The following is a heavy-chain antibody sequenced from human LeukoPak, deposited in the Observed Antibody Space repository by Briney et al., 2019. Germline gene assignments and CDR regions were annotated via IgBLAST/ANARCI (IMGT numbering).Heavy chain of an antibody. CDR1: GDSVSSNSAA. Sequence: SQTLSLTCAIPGDSVSSNSAAWNWIRQSPSRGLEWLGRTYYRSKWYNDYAVSVKSRITINPDTSKNQFSLQLNSVTPEDTAVYYCARTVRFWSGYYPAPFDYWGQGTLVTVSS. J-gene: IGHJ4*02. CDR2: TYYRSKWYN. CDR3: ARTVRFWSGYYPAPFDY. V-gene: IGHV6-1*01. D-gene: IGHD3-3*01.